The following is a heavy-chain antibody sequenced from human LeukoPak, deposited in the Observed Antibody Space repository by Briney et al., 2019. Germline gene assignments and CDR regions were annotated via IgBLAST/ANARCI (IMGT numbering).Heavy chain of an antibody. CDR3: ASSWGSAIDF. CDR2: ISWDGGST. V-gene: IGHV3-43D*03. CDR1: GFTFDDYA. Sequence: GGSLRLSCAASGFTFDDYAMHWVRQAPGKGLEWVSLISWDGGSTYYADSVKGRFTVSTDNAKNSLYLQMTSLRAEDTAVYYCASSWGSAIDFWGQGTLVTVSS. J-gene: IGHJ4*02. D-gene: IGHD3-16*01.